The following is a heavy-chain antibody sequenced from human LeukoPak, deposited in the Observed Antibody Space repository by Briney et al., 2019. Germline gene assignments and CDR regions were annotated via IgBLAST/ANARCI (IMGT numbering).Heavy chain of an antibody. CDR3: ASIVVVPAAIMKQYYYYYGMDV. V-gene: IGHV4-39*01. CDR2: IYDSGST. D-gene: IGHD2-2*01. J-gene: IGHJ6*02. Sequence: PSETLSLTCTVSGGSISSSSYYWGWIRQPPGKGLEWIGSIYDSGSTYYNPSLKSRVSISVDTSKIQFSLKLSSVTAADTAVYYCASIVVVPAAIMKQYYYYYGMDVWGQGTTVTVSS. CDR1: GGSISSSSYY.